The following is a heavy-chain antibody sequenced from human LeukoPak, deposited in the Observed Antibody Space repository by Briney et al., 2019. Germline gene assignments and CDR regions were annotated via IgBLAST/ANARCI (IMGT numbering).Heavy chain of an antibody. Sequence: PSQTLSLTCTVSGGSISSSSYYWGWIRQPPGKGLEWIGSIYYSGSTYYNPSLKSRVTISVDTSKNQFSLKLSSVTAADTAVYYCARVPRIAVAGTIYWYFDLWGRGTLVTVSS. D-gene: IGHD6-19*01. J-gene: IGHJ2*01. CDR3: ARVPRIAVAGTIYWYFDL. V-gene: IGHV4-39*07. CDR1: GGSISSSSYY. CDR2: IYYSGST.